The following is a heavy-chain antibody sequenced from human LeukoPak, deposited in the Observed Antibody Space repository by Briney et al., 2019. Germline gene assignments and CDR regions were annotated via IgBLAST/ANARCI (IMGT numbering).Heavy chain of an antibody. D-gene: IGHD6-19*01. V-gene: IGHV3-30-3*01. J-gene: IGHJ4*02. Sequence: GGSLRLSCAASGFTFRSYAMHWVRQAPGKGLEWVAVISYDGDDGSNIYYADYLRGRFTVYRDNSRNTLWLQMNSLRAEDTAIYYCAKARGTTGWLPYFDYWGQGALVTVSS. CDR1: GFTFRSYA. CDR2: ISYDGDDGSNI. CDR3: AKARGTTGWLPYFDY.